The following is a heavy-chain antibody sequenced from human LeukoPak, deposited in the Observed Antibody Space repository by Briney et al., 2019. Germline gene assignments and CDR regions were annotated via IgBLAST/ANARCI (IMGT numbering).Heavy chain of an antibody. V-gene: IGHV3-30-3*01. CDR2: ISYDGSNK. D-gene: IGHD4-17*01. CDR3: ASPSTSRLRRLVPGYYYYYMDV. Sequence: GRSLRLSCAASGFTFSSYAMHWVRQAPGKGLEWVAVISYDGSNKYYADSVKGRFTISRDNSKNTLYLQMNSLRAEDTAVYYCASPSTSRLRRLVPGYYYYYMDVWGKGTTVTVSS. CDR1: GFTFSSYA. J-gene: IGHJ6*03.